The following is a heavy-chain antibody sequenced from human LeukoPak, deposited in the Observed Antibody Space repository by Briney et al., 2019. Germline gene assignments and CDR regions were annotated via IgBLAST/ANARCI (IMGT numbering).Heavy chain of an antibody. Sequence: PGGSLRLSCAAPGFTFSSDYMSWVRQAPGKGLEWVSVIYSGGNTHYADSVKGRFTISRDNSKNTVYLQMNSLRVEDTAVYYCARGRFDWLSMTGNYYMDVWGKGTTVTVSS. J-gene: IGHJ6*03. CDR2: IYSGGNT. V-gene: IGHV3-53*01. CDR3: ARGRFDWLSMTGNYYMDV. CDR1: GFTFSSDY. D-gene: IGHD3-9*01.